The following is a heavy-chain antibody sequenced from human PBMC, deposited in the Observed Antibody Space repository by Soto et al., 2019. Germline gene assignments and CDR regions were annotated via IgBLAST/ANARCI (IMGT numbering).Heavy chain of an antibody. CDR3: ARGSPDIVVVVAAERGFDP. J-gene: IGHJ5*02. CDR2: MNPNSGNT. D-gene: IGHD2-15*01. CDR1: GYTFTSYD. V-gene: IGHV1-8*01. Sequence: ASVKVSCKASGYTFTSYDINWVRQATGQGLEWMGWMNPNSGNTGYAQKFQGRVTMTRNTSRSTAYMELSSLRSEDTAVYYCARGSPDIVVVVAAERGFDPWGQGTLVTVSS.